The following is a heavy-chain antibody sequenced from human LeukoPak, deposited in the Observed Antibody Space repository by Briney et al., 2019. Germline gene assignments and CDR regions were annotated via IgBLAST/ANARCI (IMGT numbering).Heavy chain of an antibody. CDR1: GGSISSYY. CDR3: ARGAVVVINSYWYFDL. Sequence: SETLSLTCTVSGGSISSYYWSWIRQPAGKGLEWIGRIYTSGSTNYNPSLKSRVTVSVDTSKNQFSLKLSSVTAADTAVYYCARGAVVVINSYWYFDLWGRGTLVTVSS. V-gene: IGHV4-4*07. J-gene: IGHJ2*01. D-gene: IGHD3-22*01. CDR2: IYTSGST.